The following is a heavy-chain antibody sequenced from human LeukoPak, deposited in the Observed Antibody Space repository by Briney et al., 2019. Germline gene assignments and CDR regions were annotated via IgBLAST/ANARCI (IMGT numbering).Heavy chain of an antibody. CDR2: IYSGGST. D-gene: IGHD5-18*01. CDR1: GFTVSSNY. CDR3: ARDPGYSYGYGLDY. V-gene: IGHV3-53*01. J-gene: IGHJ4*02. Sequence: PGGSLRLSCAASGFTVSSNYMSWVRQAPGKGLEWVSVIYSGGSTYYADSVKGRFTISRDNSKNTLYLQMNSLRAEDTAVYYCARDPGYSYGYGLDYWGQGTLVTVSS.